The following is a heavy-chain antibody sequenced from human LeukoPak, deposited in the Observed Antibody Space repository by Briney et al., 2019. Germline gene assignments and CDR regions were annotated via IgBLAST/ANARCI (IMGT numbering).Heavy chain of an antibody. CDR1: GYTFTGYY. CDR2: INPNRGGT. Sequence: ASVKVSCKASGYTFTGYYMHWVRQAPGRGLEWMGWINPNRGGTNYAQKFQGRVTMTRDTSISTAYMEPSRLRSDDTAVYYCARRPGGNTYDSSGYFYDYWGQGTLVTVSS. V-gene: IGHV1-2*02. J-gene: IGHJ4*02. CDR3: ARRPGGNTYDSSGYFYDY. D-gene: IGHD3-22*01.